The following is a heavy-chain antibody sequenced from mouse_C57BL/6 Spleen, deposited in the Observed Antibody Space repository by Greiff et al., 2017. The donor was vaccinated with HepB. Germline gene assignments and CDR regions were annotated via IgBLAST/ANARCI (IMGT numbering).Heavy chain of an antibody. CDR1: GFNIKDDY. J-gene: IGHJ3*01. V-gene: IGHV14-4*01. CDR3: TPYDQGFAY. Sequence: VQLQQSGAELVRPGASVKLSCTASGFNIKDDYMHWVKQRPEQGLEWIGWIDPENGDTEYASKFQGKATITADKSSNTAYLQLSSLTSEDTAVYYCTPYDQGFAYWGQGTLVTVSA. CDR2: IDPENGDT. D-gene: IGHD2-3*01.